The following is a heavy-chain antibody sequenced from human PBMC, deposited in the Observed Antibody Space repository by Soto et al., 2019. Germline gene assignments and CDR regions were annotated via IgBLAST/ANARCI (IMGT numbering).Heavy chain of an antibody. Sequence: QVQLVQSGAEVKRPGSSVTVSCKASGGTFSSYVFDWVRQTPGQGLEWMGRIIPMFGTTDYAQKFQGRVTMSADESTTTAYMDLSSLRSDDTAVYYCAREALGATWDYWGQGTLVTVSS. CDR2: IIPMFGTT. V-gene: IGHV1-69*13. CDR3: AREALGATWDY. CDR1: GGTFSSYV. J-gene: IGHJ4*02. D-gene: IGHD1-26*01.